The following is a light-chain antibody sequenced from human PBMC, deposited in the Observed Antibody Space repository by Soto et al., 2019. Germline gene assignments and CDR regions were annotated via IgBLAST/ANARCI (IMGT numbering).Light chain of an antibody. CDR3: QQYNSYSRT. CDR1: QSISNW. Sequence: DIQITQSPSTLSASVGDRVPITCRASQSISNWLAWYQQKPGKAPKLLIYDASSLESGVSLRFSGSGSGTEFTLTISSLQPDDLATYYCQQYNSYSRTFGQGTKVDIK. V-gene: IGKV1-5*01. CDR2: DAS. J-gene: IGKJ1*01.